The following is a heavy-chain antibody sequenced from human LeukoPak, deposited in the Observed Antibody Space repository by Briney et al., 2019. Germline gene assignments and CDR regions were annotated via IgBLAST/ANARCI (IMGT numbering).Heavy chain of an antibody. V-gene: IGHV4-34*01. CDR3: ARDNIAVAAIDAFDI. CDR1: GGSFSGYY. D-gene: IGHD6-19*01. Sequence: PSETLSLTCAVYGGSFSGYYWSWIRQPPGKGLEWIGEINHSGSTNYNPSLKSRVTISVDTSKNQFSLKLSSVTAADTAVYYCARDNIAVAAIDAFDIWGQGTMVTVSS. J-gene: IGHJ3*02. CDR2: INHSGST.